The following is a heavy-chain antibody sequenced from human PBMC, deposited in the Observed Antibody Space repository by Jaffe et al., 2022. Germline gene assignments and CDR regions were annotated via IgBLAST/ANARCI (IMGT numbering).Heavy chain of an antibody. CDR3: TRRSYVYGDPGYLDY. Sequence: QVQLVESGGGVVQPGGSLRLSCAASGFTFSNSGMHSGMHWVRQAPGKGLEWVAFIRYDGSNEYYADSVKGRFSISRDTSKNTLYLQMNSLRAEDTAVYYCTRRSYVYGDPGYLDYWGQGTLVTVSS. J-gene: IGHJ4*02. V-gene: IGHV3-30*02. D-gene: IGHD4-17*01. CDR1: GFTFSNSG. CDR2: IRYDGSNE.